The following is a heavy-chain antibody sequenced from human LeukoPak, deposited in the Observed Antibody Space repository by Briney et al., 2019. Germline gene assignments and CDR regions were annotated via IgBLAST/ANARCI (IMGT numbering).Heavy chain of an antibody. CDR1: GGSFSDYY. D-gene: IGHD3-22*01. V-gene: IGHV4-34*01. Sequence: SETLSLTCAVYGGSFSDYYWSWIRQPPGKGLEWIGEINHSGSTNSNPSLKSRVTISVDTSKNQFSLKLSSVTAADTAVYYCARWSSNYYDTSGRRLDPWGQGILVTVSS. CDR3: ARWSSNYYDTSGRRLDP. CDR2: INHSGST. J-gene: IGHJ5*02.